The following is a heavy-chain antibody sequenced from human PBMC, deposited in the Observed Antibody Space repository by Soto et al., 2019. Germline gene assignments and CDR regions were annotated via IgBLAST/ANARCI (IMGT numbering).Heavy chain of an antibody. CDR1: GFTLSSYS. V-gene: IGHV3-21*01. CDR3: ARTRVGIFWSAIRWFDP. D-gene: IGHD3-3*01. Sequence: GSLRLSCAASGFTLSSYSMNWVRQAPGKGLEWVSSISSSSSYIYYADSVKGRFTISRDNAKSSLYLQMNSLRAEDTAVYYCARTRVGIFWSAIRWFDPWGQGTLVTVSS. CDR2: ISSSSSYI. J-gene: IGHJ5*02.